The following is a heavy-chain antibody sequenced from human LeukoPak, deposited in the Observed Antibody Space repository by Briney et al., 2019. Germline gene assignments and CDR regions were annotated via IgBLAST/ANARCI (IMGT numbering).Heavy chain of an antibody. CDR1: GGSISSGGYY. V-gene: IGHV4-61*08. CDR3: AREKYSSDWYGPSGFDY. J-gene: IGHJ4*02. Sequence: PSETLSLTCTVSGGSISSGGYYWSWIRQPPGKGLEWIGYIYYSGSTNYNPSLKSRVTISVDTSKNQFSLKLSSVTAADTAVYYCAREKYSSDWYGPSGFDYWGQGTLVTVSS. D-gene: IGHD6-19*01. CDR2: IYYSGST.